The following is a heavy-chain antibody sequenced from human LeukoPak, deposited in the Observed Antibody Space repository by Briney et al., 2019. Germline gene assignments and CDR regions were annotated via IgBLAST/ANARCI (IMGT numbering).Heavy chain of an antibody. Sequence: GGSLRLSCAASGFTFSSYAMHWVRQAPGKGLEWVAVISYDGSNKYYADSVKGRFTISRDNSKNTLYLQMNSLRAEDTAVYYCAKLPAAIVYWGQGTLVTVSS. D-gene: IGHD2-2*01. V-gene: IGHV3-30*04. J-gene: IGHJ4*02. CDR2: ISYDGSNK. CDR1: GFTFSSYA. CDR3: AKLPAAIVY.